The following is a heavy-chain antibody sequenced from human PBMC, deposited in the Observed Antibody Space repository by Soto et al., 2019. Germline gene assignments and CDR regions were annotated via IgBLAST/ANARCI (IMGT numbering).Heavy chain of an antibody. CDR3: AAVTGTTGGMGAFDI. CDR1: GFTFSSYD. Sequence: GGSLRLSCAASGFTFSSYDMHWVRQATGKGLEWVSAIGTAGDTYYPGSVKGRFTISRENAKNSLYLQMNSLRAGDTAVYYCAAVTGTTGGMGAFDIWGQGTMVTVSS. CDR2: IGTAGDT. V-gene: IGHV3-13*01. J-gene: IGHJ3*02. D-gene: IGHD1-20*01.